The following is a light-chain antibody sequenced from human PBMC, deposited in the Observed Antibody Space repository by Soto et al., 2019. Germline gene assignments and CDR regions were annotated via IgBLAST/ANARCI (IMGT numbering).Light chain of an antibody. J-gene: IGLJ2*01. CDR3: SSYVTGNSVI. V-gene: IGLV2-8*01. CDR2: EVS. Sequence: QSALTQPPSASGSPGQSVTISCTGTSRDVGGHDYVSWYQQHPGQAPKLIIYEVSKRPSGVPDRFSGSKSGNSASLTVSGLQAEDEADYYCSSYVTGNSVIFGGGTKLTVL. CDR1: SRDVGGHDY.